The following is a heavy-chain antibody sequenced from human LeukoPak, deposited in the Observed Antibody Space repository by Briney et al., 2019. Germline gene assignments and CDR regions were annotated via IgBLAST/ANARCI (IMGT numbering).Heavy chain of an antibody. V-gene: IGHV3-30*18. CDR3: AKDRGLRGTERWLQRYYFDY. Sequence: GSLRLSCAASGFTFSSYGMHWVHQAPGKGLEWVAVISYDGSNKYYADSVKGRFTISRDNSKNTLYLQMNSLRAEDTAVYYCAKDRGLRGTERWLQRYYFDYWGQGTLVTVSS. D-gene: IGHD5-24*01. CDR2: ISYDGSNK. CDR1: GFTFSSYG. J-gene: IGHJ4*02.